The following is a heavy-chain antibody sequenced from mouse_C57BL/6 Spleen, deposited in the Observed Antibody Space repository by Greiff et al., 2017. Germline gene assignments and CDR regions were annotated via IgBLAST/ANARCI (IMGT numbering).Heavy chain of an antibody. Sequence: EVNLVESGGGLVQSGRSLRLSCATSGFTFSDFYMEWVRQAPGKGLEWIAASRNKANDYTTEYSASVKGRFIVSRDTSQSILYLQMNALRAEDTAIYYCARDAPNYGYFDVWGTGTTVTVSS. CDR3: ARDAPNYGYFDV. CDR1: GFTFSDFY. CDR2: SRNKANDYTT. V-gene: IGHV7-1*01. J-gene: IGHJ1*03.